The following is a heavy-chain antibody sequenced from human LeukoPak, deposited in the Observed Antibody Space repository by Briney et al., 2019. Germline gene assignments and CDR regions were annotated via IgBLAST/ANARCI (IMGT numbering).Heavy chain of an antibody. V-gene: IGHV3-23*01. D-gene: IGHD3-22*01. Sequence: GRSLRPACSASGFTVGDYAIGWGRQAPGEALGWGLGITGSVGSTYYADSVKGRFTISRDNSKNTLFLQMSSLRADDTAVYYCAKVAISLIAVVKSPFDSWGQGTLVTVSS. CDR3: AKVAISLIAVVKSPFDS. CDR1: GFTVGDYA. J-gene: IGHJ4*02. CDR2: ITGSVGST.